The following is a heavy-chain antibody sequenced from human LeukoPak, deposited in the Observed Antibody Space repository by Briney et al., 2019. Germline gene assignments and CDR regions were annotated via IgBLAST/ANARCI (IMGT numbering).Heavy chain of an antibody. D-gene: IGHD2-2*01. CDR3: AKDGDIVVVPAAIGTDWFDP. V-gene: IGHV3-23*01. CDR2: ISGSGGST. J-gene: IGHJ5*02. CDR1: GFTFSSYA. Sequence: GGSLRLSCAACGFTFSSYAMSWFRQAPGKGLEWVSAISGSGGSTYYADSVKGRFTISRDNSKNTLYLQMNSLSAEDTAVYYCAKDGDIVVVPAAIGTDWFDPWGQGTLVTVSS.